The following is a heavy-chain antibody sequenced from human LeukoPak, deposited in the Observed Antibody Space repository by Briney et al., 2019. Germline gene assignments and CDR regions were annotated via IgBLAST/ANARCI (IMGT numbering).Heavy chain of an antibody. J-gene: IGHJ4*02. D-gene: IGHD2-2*01. V-gene: IGHV3-30*02. Sequence: GGSLRLSCAASGFTFSDYGMHLVRQAPGKGLEWVSFIRHDGTNKYYADSVKGRFTISRDNSKNTLYLQMNSLRPEDTAVYYCATDLKGYQPYYWGQGTLVTVPS. CDR1: GFTFSDYG. CDR2: IRHDGTNK. CDR3: ATDLKGYQPYY.